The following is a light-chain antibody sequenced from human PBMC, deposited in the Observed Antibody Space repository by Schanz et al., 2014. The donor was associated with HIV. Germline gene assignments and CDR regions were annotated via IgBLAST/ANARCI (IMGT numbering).Light chain of an antibody. Sequence: QSALTQPASVSGSPGQSITISCTGTDTDIGGHDYVSWYQQFPGKAPKLMIYDVSNRPSGVSNRFSGSKSGNTASLTISGLQAEDEADYYCSSYTSSSTMVFGGGTKLTVL. CDR1: DTDIGGHDY. CDR3: SSYTSSSTMV. J-gene: IGLJ2*01. CDR2: DVS. V-gene: IGLV2-14*03.